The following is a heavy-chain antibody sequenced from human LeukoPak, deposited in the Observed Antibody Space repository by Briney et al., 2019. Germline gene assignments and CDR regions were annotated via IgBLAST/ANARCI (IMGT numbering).Heavy chain of an antibody. CDR2: IYYSGTT. Sequence: SETLSLTCTVSGGSISSYYWSWIRQPPGKGLEWIGYIYYSGTTNYNPSLKSRVTISVDTSKNQFSLKLSSVTAADTAVYYCARGVYIAAVQYAYWGQGILVTVSS. CDR3: ARGVYIAAVQYAY. J-gene: IGHJ4*02. V-gene: IGHV4-59*01. D-gene: IGHD6-13*01. CDR1: GGSISSYY.